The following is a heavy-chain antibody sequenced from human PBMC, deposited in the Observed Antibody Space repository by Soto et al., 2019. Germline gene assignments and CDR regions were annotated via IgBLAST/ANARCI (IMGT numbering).Heavy chain of an antibody. CDR1: GFTFSSYA. Sequence: GGSLRLSCAASGFTFSSYAMHWVRQAPGKGLEWVAVISYDGSNKYYADSVKGRFTISRDNSKNTLYLQMNSLRAEDTAVYYCARDKTRYYDSSGYYYGSHDYWGQGTLVTVSS. D-gene: IGHD3-22*01. CDR2: ISYDGSNK. CDR3: ARDKTRYYDSSGYYYGSHDY. J-gene: IGHJ4*02. V-gene: IGHV3-30-3*01.